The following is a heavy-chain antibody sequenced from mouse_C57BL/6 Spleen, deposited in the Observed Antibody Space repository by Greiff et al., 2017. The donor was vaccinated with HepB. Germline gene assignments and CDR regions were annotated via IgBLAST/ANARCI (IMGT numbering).Heavy chain of an antibody. Sequence: QVQLQQPGAELVRPGSSVKLSCKASGYTFTSYWMHWVKQRPIQGLEWIGNIDPSDSETHYNQKFKDKATLTVDKSSSTAYMQLSSLTSEDSAVYYCARWNTVVATNYFDYWGQGTTLTVSS. CDR3: ARWNTVVATNYFDY. D-gene: IGHD1-1*01. CDR2: IDPSDSET. J-gene: IGHJ2*01. V-gene: IGHV1-52*01. CDR1: GYTFTSYW.